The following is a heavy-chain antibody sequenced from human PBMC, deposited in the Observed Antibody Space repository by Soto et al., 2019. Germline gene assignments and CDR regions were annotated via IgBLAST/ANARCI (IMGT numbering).Heavy chain of an antibody. CDR3: VRDLYRSATMPCLDH. V-gene: IGHV3-23*01. CDR2: ISDTGGDS. Sequence: LRLSCEASGFTFINYAMSWVRQSPGKGLEWVSSISDTGGDSYYADSMDGRFTVSRDNSKNTLYLQINSLRAEDTAIYYCVRDLYRSATMPCLDHWGQGTLVTVSS. CDR1: GFTFINYA. J-gene: IGHJ4*02. D-gene: IGHD1-1*01.